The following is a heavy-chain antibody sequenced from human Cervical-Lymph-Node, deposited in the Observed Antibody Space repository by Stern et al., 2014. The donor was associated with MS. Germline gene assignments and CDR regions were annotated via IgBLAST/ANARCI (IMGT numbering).Heavy chain of an antibody. CDR3: ARHWSSSSWYDQ. J-gene: IGHJ5*02. Sequence: QVQLQESGPGLVKPSETLSLTCTVSDGSISSHHWSWIRQPPGKGLEWIAYMYYSGNTNYNPSLKSRVTISIDPSKNQFSPKLSSVTAADTAVYYCARHWSSSSWYDQWGQGTLVTVSS. CDR1: DGSISSHH. CDR2: MYYSGNT. D-gene: IGHD6-13*01. V-gene: IGHV4-59*08.